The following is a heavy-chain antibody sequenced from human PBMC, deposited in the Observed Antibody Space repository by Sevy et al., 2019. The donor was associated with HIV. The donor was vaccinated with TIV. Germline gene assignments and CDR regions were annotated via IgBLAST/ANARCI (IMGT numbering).Heavy chain of an antibody. CDR2: IYYSGIT. CDR1: GGSISSGDYY. CDR3: GGYCTRTSPHNWFDP. J-gene: IGHJ5*02. V-gene: IGHV4-30-4*01. D-gene: IGHD2-2*01. Sequence: SETLSLTCSVSGGSISSGDYYWTWMRQSPGKGLEWIGYIYYSGITYYNPSLKSRVIISIDTVKNQFSLKLSSVTAADTAVYYCGGYCTRTSPHNWFDPWGQGTLGTVSS.